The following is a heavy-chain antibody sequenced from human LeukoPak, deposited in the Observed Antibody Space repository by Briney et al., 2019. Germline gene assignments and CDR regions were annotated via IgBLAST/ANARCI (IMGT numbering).Heavy chain of an antibody. Sequence: SETLSLTYSVSGDSFNGGDFYWNWIRQPAGKGLEWIGHIHSTGSTNYNPSLKNRVAISADTSKFQFSLKLSSVTAADTAVYYCARDNYDYVWGSYRHLDYWGQGNLVTVSS. D-gene: IGHD3-16*02. J-gene: IGHJ4*02. CDR3: ARDNYDYVWGSYRHLDY. V-gene: IGHV4-61*10. CDR2: IHSTGST. CDR1: GDSFNGGDFY.